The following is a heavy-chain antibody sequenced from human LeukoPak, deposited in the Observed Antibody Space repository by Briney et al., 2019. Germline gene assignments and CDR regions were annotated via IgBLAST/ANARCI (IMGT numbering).Heavy chain of an antibody. CDR2: MNPNSGNT. J-gene: IGHJ4*02. D-gene: IGHD3-3*01. CDR1: GYTFTSYD. V-gene: IGHV1-8*01. Sequence: GASVKVSCKASGYTFTSYDINWVRQATGQGLEWMGWMNPNSGNTGYAQKFQGRVTMTRNTSISTAYMELSGLRSEDTAVYYCARGASRGMKWLLFSTWGQGTLVTVSS. CDR3: ARGASRGMKWLLFST.